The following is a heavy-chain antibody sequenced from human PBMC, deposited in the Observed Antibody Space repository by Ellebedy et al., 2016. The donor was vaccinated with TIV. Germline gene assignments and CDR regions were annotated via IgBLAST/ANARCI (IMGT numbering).Heavy chain of an antibody. J-gene: IGHJ3*02. D-gene: IGHD3-22*01. CDR3: ARGSHYMRVIVFTSDAFDI. CDR2: INQSGST. CDR1: GGSFSDYY. Sequence: MPSETLSLTCAVYGGSFSDYYWSRIRQPPGKGLEWIGEINQSGSTNYNPSLKSRVTISGDTSKNQFSLNLSSVTAADTAVYYCARGSHYMRVIVFTSDAFDIWGQGTMVTVSS. V-gene: IGHV4-34*01.